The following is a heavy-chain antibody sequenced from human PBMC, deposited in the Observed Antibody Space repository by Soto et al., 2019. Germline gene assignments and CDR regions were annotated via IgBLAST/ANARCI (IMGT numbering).Heavy chain of an antibody. V-gene: IGHV3-74*01. Sequence: EVQLVESGGGLVQPGGSLRLSCAASGFAFSTYWIHWVRQAPGKGLVWVSRINSDGSSTNYADSVKGRFTISRDNAKNTLFLQMISLRAEDTAVYYCARDRWGGGRVMDVWGQGTTVTVSS. CDR2: INSDGSST. J-gene: IGHJ6*02. D-gene: IGHD3-10*01. CDR1: GFAFSTYW. CDR3: ARDRWGGGRVMDV.